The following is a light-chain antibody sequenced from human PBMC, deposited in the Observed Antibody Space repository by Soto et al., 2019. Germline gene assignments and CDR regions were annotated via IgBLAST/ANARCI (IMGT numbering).Light chain of an antibody. CDR1: QSIGTY. CDR3: QQYTNRLWR. Sequence: DNQVKKSPAALSVSIEDRITITCRASQSIGTYLNWYQQKPGKAPNLLISAASSLQSGVPSRFTGSGSGTDFTLTICSLQSEDFALYYCQQYTNRLWRFGQGAKVDIK. CDR2: AAS. J-gene: IGKJ1*01. V-gene: IGKV1-39*01.